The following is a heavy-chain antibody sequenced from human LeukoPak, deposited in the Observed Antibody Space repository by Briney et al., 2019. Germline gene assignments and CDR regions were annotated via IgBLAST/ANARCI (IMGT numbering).Heavy chain of an antibody. CDR1: GFTFSSYS. D-gene: IGHD2-2*01. J-gene: IGHJ4*02. V-gene: IGHV3-21*01. CDR3: AVVPAATGLDY. CDR2: ISSSSSYI. Sequence: KTGGSLRLSCAASGFTFSSYSMNWVRQAPGKGLEWVSSISSSSSYIYYADSVKGRFTISRDNAKNSLYLQMNSLRAEDTAVYYCAVVPAATGLDYWGQGTLVTVSS.